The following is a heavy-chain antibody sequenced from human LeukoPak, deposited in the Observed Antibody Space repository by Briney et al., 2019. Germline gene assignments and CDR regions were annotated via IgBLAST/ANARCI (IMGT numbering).Heavy chain of an antibody. CDR2: IYPGDSDT. J-gene: IGHJ6*03. CDR3: ARLGSSSWSYYYYMDV. CDR1: GYSFTSYW. D-gene: IGHD6-13*01. Sequence: RGESLKISCKGSGYSFTSYWIGWVRQMPGKGLEWMGIIYPGDSDTRYSPSFQGQVTISADKSISTAYLQWSSLKASDTAMYYCARLGSSSWSYYYYMDVWGKGTTVTISS. V-gene: IGHV5-51*01.